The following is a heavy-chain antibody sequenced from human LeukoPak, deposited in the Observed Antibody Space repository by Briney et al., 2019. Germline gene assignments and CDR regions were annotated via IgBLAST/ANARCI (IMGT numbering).Heavy chain of an antibody. Sequence: SQTLSLICALSGDSVSSNSATWNWIRQSPSRGLEWLGRTYYRSKWYNDDAVSVKSRITINPDTPKNQFSLQLNSVTPEDTAVYYCVRGLGHAFDIWGRGTMVTVSS. CDR1: GDSVSSNSAT. V-gene: IGHV6-1*01. CDR2: TYYRSKWYN. CDR3: VRGLGHAFDI. J-gene: IGHJ3*02. D-gene: IGHD5/OR15-5a*01.